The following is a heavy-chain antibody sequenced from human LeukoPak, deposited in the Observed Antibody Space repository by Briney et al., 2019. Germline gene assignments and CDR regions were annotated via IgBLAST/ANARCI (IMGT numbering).Heavy chain of an antibody. CDR1: GGTFSSYT. CDR2: IIPILSIA. D-gene: IGHD3-10*01. J-gene: IGHJ4*02. Sequence: SVKVSCKASGGTFSSYTISWVRQAPGQGLEWMGRIIPILSIANYAQKFQGRVTITADKSTSTAYMELSSLRSEDTAVYYCARDRGFGELHLDYWGQGTLVTVSS. V-gene: IGHV1-69*04. CDR3: ARDRGFGELHLDY.